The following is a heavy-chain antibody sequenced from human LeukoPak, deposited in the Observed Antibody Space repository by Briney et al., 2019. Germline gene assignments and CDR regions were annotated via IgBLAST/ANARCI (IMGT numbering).Heavy chain of an antibody. CDR1: GGSISSYY. J-gene: IGHJ6*02. CDR2: IYYSGST. D-gene: IGHD1-1*01. CDR3: ARGLEQRPLYYYCGMDV. V-gene: IGHV4-59*01. Sequence: SETLSLTCTVSGGSISSYYWSWIRQPPGKGLEWIGYIYYSGSTNYNPSLKSRVTISVDTSKNQFSLKLSSVTAADTAVYYCARGLEQRPLYYYCGMDVWGQGTTVTVSS.